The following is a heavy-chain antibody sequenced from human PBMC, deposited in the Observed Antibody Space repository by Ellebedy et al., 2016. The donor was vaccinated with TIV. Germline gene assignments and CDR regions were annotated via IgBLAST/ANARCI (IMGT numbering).Heavy chain of an antibody. CDR1: GYTFTGYY. CDR2: INPNSGGT. CDR3: ARDVRITMVRGVMEVPEYYYYGMDG. Sequence: ASVKVSCXASGYTFTGYYMHWVRQAPGQGLEWMGWINPNSGGTNYAQKFQGRVTMTRDTSISTAYMELSRLRSDDTAVYYCARDVRITMVRGVMEVPEYYYYGMDGWGQGTTVTVSS. J-gene: IGHJ6*02. V-gene: IGHV1-2*02. D-gene: IGHD3-10*01.